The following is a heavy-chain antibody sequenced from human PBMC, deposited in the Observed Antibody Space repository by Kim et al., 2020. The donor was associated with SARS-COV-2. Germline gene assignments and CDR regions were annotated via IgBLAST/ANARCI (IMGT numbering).Heavy chain of an antibody. V-gene: IGHV3-7*01. J-gene: IGHJ6*02. CDR1: GFTFSSYW. D-gene: IGHD3-10*01. Sequence: GGSLRLSCAASGFTFSSYWMSWVRQAPGKGLEWVANIKQDGSEKYYVDSVKGRYTISRDNAKNSLYLQMNSLRAEDTAVYYCARDGLWFGELIYYYGMDVWGQGTTVTVSS. CDR3: ARDGLWFGELIYYYGMDV. CDR2: IKQDGSEK.